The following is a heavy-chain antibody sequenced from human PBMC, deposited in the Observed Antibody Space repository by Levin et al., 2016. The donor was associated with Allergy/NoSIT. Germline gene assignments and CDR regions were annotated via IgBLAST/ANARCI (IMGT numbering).Heavy chain of an antibody. CDR3: ARDKQQLYYFDY. D-gene: IGHD6-13*01. J-gene: IGHJ4*02. V-gene: IGHV3-30-3*01. Sequence: WIRQPPGKGLEWVAVISYDGSNKYYADSVKGRFTISRDNSKNTLYLQMNSLRAEDTAVYYCARDKQQLYYFDYWGQGTLVTVSS. CDR2: ISYDGSNK.